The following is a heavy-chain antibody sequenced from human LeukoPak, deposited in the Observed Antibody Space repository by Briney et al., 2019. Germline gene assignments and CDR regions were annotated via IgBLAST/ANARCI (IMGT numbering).Heavy chain of an antibody. Sequence: GGSLRLSCAASGFTFSSYSMNWVRQAPGKGLEWVSSISSSSSYIYYADSVKGRFTISRDDTKNSLYLQMNSLRAEDTAVYYCARGDGSGYYYYMDVWGKGTTVTVSS. CDR1: GFTFSSYS. J-gene: IGHJ6*03. V-gene: IGHV3-21*01. CDR3: ARGDGSGYYYYMDV. D-gene: IGHD3-3*01. CDR2: ISSSSSYI.